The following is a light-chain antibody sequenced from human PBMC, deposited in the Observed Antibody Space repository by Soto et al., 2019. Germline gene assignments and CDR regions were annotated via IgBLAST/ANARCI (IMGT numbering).Light chain of an antibody. CDR1: SSAVGGYNY. J-gene: IGLJ3*02. CDR3: CSYAGSYSWV. V-gene: IGLV2-11*01. Sequence: QSALTQPRSVSGSPGQSVTISCTGTSSAVGGYNYVSWYQQHPGKAPKLMIYDVSKRPSGVPDSFSGSKSGNTASLTISGRQAEDEADYYCCSYAGSYSWVFGGGTKLTVL. CDR2: DVS.